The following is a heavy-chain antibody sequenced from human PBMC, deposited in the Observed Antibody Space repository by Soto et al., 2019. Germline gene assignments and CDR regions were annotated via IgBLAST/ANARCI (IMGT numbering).Heavy chain of an antibody. CDR3: IRGLAVTSDS. D-gene: IGHD5-18*01. J-gene: IGHJ5*01. V-gene: IGHV3-74*01. CDR1: GFTFSSSW. CDR2: TSPDGSEI. Sequence: EVQLVESGGGLVQPGGSLRLSCACSGFTFSSSWMHWVRQAPGKGLVWVSRTSPDGSEIAYADSVKGRFTISRDNAKNTLYLQMNSLRAEDTAVYYCIRGLAVTSDSWGRGTLVTVSS.